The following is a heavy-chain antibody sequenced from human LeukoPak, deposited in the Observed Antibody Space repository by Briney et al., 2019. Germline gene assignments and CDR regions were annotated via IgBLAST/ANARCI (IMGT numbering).Heavy chain of an antibody. CDR3: AREPPPDY. V-gene: IGHV3-48*01. J-gene: IGHJ4*02. CDR2: ISSSSTTI. Sequence: GGSLRLSCAASGFTFNNYRMNWVRQAPGKGLEWVLYISSSSTTIYYADSVKGRFTISRDNAKNSLYLQMNSLRAEDTAVYYCAREPPPDYWGQGTLVTVSS. CDR1: GFTFNNYR.